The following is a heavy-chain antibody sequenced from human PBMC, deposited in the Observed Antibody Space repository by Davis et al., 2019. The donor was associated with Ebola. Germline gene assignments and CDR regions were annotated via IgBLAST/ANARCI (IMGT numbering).Heavy chain of an antibody. CDR1: GNTISTYT. J-gene: IGHJ4*02. CDR2: IIPLFGTT. D-gene: IGHD2-21*02. Sequence: SVKVSCKASGNTISTYTIDWVRQAPGQGLEWMGGIIPLFGTTNYAQKFRGRVMITADKSTRIAYMEPNSLTSEDTAVYYCARGPSVATAHYFDYWGQGTLVTVSS. CDR3: ARGPSVATAHYFDY. V-gene: IGHV1-69*06.